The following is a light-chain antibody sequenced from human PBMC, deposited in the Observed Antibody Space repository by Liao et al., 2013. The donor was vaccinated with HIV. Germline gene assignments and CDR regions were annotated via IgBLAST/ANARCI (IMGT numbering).Light chain of an antibody. CDR2: EDS. V-gene: IGLV3-1*01. CDR1: KLGNKY. J-gene: IGLJ2*01. CDR3: QAWDSSTENVV. Sequence: SFKLTQPPSVSVSPRQTASITCSGDKLGNKYAFWYQQKPGQSPVVVIYEDSKRPSGIPERFSGSNSGNTATLTISGTQAMDEADYYCQAWDSSTENVVFGGGTKLTVL.